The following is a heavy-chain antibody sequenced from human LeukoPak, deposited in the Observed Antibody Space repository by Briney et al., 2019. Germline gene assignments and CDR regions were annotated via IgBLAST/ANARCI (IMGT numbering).Heavy chain of an antibody. CDR2: VYYSGGT. J-gene: IGHJ4*02. CDR3: ARVGYSYGSFFDY. D-gene: IGHD5-18*01. V-gene: IGHV4-59*01. CDR1: GGSFSGYY. Sequence: SETLSLTCAVYGGSFSGYYWSWIRQPPGKGLEWIGYVYYSGGTNYNPSLKSRVTISVDTSKNQFSLKLSSVTAADTAVYYCARVGYSYGSFFDYWGQGTLVTVSS.